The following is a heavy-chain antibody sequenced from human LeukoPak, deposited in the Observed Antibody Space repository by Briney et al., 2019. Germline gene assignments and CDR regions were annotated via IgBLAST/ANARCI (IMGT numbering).Heavy chain of an antibody. CDR2: IYYSGVT. Sequence: SETLSLICTVSGVSIRGYYGSCIRQPPGKGLEWIGYIYYSGVTNYNPSLRSRLTISVDTSRNQFSLELSSVTAADTAVYYCARQHPSGRGSGLDYWGQGTLAIVSS. J-gene: IGHJ4*02. CDR3: ARQHPSGRGSGLDY. V-gene: IGHV4-59*08. CDR1: GVSIRGYY. D-gene: IGHD2-15*01.